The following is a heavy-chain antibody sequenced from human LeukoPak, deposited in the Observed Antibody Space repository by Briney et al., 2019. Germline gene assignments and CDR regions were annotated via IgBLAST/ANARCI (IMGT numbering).Heavy chain of an antibody. CDR3: ARHKTTVTTTLGLYYYYGMDV. CDR1: GGSISSYY. J-gene: IGHJ6*02. Sequence: PSETLSLTCTVSGGSISSYYWSRIRQPPGKGLEWIGYIYYSGSTNYNPSLKSRVTISVDTSKNQFSLKLSSVTAADTAVYYCARHKTTVTTTLGLYYYYGMDVWGQGTTVTVSS. D-gene: IGHD4-11*01. CDR2: IYYSGST. V-gene: IGHV4-59*08.